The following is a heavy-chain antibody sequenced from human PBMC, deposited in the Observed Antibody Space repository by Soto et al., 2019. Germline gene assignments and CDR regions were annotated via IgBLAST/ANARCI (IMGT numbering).Heavy chain of an antibody. Sequence: GGSLRLSCTPSGLSFSTHSMNWARQAPGKGLEWVSSISSSSYYIYYADSVKGRFTISRDNAKNTLFLQMNSLRADDTAVYYCARNRDPSSKTHGMDVWGQGTTVTVSS. CDR2: ISSSSYYI. CDR3: ARNRDPSSKTHGMDV. V-gene: IGHV3-21*06. J-gene: IGHJ6*02. CDR1: GLSFSTHS.